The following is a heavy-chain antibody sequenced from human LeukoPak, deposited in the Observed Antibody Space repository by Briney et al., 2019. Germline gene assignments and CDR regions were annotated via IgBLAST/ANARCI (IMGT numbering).Heavy chain of an antibody. V-gene: IGHV4-34*01. CDR3: ARATAVAPIFDY. J-gene: IGHJ4*02. CDR1: GGSFSGYY. D-gene: IGHD5-12*01. CDR2: INHSGST. Sequence: SETLSLTCAVYGGSFSGYYWSWIRQPPGKGLEWIGEINHSGSTNYNPSLKSRVTISVDTSKNQFSLKLSSVTAADTAVYYCARATAVAPIFDYWGLGTLVTVSS.